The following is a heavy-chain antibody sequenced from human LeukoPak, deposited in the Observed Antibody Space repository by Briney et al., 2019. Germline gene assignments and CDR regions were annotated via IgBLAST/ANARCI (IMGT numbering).Heavy chain of an antibody. CDR2: ISSSGTM. Sequence: GGSLRLSCAASGFTFSSYEMNWVRQAPGKGLEWVSYISSSGTMYYADSVKGRFTISRDNAKNSLYLQMNSLRAEDTAVYYCARASGSSSWYRPYYYYYMDVWGKGTTVTVSS. CDR1: GFTFSSYE. J-gene: IGHJ6*03. D-gene: IGHD6-13*01. V-gene: IGHV3-48*03. CDR3: ARASGSSSWYRPYYYYYMDV.